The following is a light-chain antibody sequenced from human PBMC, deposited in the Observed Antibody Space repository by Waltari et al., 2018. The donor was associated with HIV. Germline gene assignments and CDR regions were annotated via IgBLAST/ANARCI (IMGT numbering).Light chain of an antibody. CDR3: QSFDSVVTSSV. J-gene: IGLJ2*01. Sequence: QSMLTQPPSLSGAPGQRVTTSCSGSSSNIGARDEVHWYQHIPGTAPKLLIYESTNRPSGVPDRFSASTSGTSASLAITGLQAEDEADYYCQSFDSVVTSSVFGGGTKLTVL. CDR2: EST. V-gene: IGLV1-40*01. CDR1: SSNIGARDE.